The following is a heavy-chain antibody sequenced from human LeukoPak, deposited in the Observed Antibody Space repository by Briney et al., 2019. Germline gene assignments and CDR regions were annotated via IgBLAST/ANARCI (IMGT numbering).Heavy chain of an antibody. CDR2: LSSGGDT. V-gene: IGHV3-53*01. D-gene: IGHD6-19*01. J-gene: IGHJ4*02. CDR3: ARETFGSGWAFIDY. Sequence: GGSLRLSCLASGFIVGSNYMSWVRQAPGKGLEWLSLLSSGGDTYYADSVKGQFTISRDNSKNTLYLQMNSLTVGDTAVYYCARETFGSGWAFIDYWGQGTQVTVSS. CDR1: GFIVGSNY.